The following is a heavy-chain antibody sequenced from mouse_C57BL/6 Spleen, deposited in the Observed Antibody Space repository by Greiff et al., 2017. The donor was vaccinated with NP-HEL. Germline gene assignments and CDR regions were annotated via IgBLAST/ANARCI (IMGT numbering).Heavy chain of an antibody. D-gene: IGHD1-1*01. CDR2: IYPGGGYT. CDR1: GYTFTNYW. CDR3: ARAPYYYGKDFDY. V-gene: IGHV1-63*01. Sequence: QVQLQQSGAELVRPGTSVKMSCKASGYTFTNYWIGWAKQRPGHGLEWIGDIYPGGGYTNYNEKFKGKATLTADKSSSTAYMQFSSLTSEDSAIYYCARAPYYYGKDFDYWGQGTTLTVSS. J-gene: IGHJ2*01.